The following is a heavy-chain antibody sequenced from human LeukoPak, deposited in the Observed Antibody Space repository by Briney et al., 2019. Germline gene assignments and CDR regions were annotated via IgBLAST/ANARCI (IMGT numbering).Heavy chain of an antibody. Sequence: SGTLSLTCAVSGGSISSSNWWSWVRQPPGKGLEWIGEINHSGNTNYNPSLKSRVTISVDTSKNQFSLKLSSVTAADTAVYYCASGGYLWGQGTLVTVSS. CDR2: INHSGNT. V-gene: IGHV4-4*02. D-gene: IGHD3-16*01. J-gene: IGHJ4*02. CDR3: ASGGYL. CDR1: GGSISSSNW.